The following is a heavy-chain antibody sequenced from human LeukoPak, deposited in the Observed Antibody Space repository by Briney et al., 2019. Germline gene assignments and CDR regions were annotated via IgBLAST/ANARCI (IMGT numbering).Heavy chain of an antibody. J-gene: IGHJ4*02. CDR1: GYTFTSYA. CDR3: AIWYCSGGRCYSNARTFDY. Sequence: ASVKVSCKASGYTFTSYAMNWVREAPGQGLVWMGWINTNTGNPTYAQGLTGRFVFSLDTSVSTAYLQISSLKAEDTAVYYCAIWYCSGGRCYSNARTFDYWGQGTRVTVSS. CDR2: INTNTGNP. D-gene: IGHD2-15*01. V-gene: IGHV7-4-1*02.